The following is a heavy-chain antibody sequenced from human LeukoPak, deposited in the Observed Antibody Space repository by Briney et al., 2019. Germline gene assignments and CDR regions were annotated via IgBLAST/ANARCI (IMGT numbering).Heavy chain of an antibody. Sequence: GASVKVSCKASGGTFSSYAISWVRQAPGQGLEWMGGIIPIFGTANYAQKFQGRVTMTRDTSTSTVYMELSSLRSEDTAVYYCAREEGIGGGYLPFDYWGQGTLVTVSS. CDR2: IIPIFGTA. CDR3: AREEGIGGGYLPFDY. V-gene: IGHV1-69*05. CDR1: GGTFSSYA. D-gene: IGHD1-26*01. J-gene: IGHJ4*02.